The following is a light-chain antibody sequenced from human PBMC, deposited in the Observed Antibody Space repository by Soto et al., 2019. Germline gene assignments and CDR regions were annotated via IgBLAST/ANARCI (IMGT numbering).Light chain of an antibody. V-gene: IGLV2-14*01. Sequence: QSVLTQPASVSGCPGQSITISCTGASSDVGGYNYVSWYQQHPGRAPKLMLYEVSKRPSGVSNRFSGSKSGNTASLTISGLQADDEAEYYCNSRTSSGSSVFGGGTQLTVL. CDR3: NSRTSSGSSV. CDR1: SSDVGGYNY. J-gene: IGLJ2*01. CDR2: EVS.